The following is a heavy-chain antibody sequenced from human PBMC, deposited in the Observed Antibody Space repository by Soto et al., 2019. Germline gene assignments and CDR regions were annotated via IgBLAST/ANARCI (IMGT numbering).Heavy chain of an antibody. Sequence: QVQLQESGPGLVKPSGTLSLTCAVSGGSISSSNWWSWVRQPPGKGLEWIGEIYHSGSTNYNPSLKSRVTISVDKDKHQFSLKLSSVTAADTAVYYCAREWLLLPNNWFDPWGQGTLVPVSS. V-gene: IGHV4-4*02. D-gene: IGHD3-22*01. CDR2: IYHSGST. CDR3: AREWLLLPNNWFDP. CDR1: GGSISSSNW. J-gene: IGHJ5*02.